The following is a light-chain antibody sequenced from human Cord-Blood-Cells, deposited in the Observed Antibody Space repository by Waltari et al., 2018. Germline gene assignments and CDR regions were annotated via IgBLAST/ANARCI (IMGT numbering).Light chain of an antibody. CDR1: SRDVGGYNY. CDR2: DVS. J-gene: IGLJ1*01. Sequence: QSALTQPRSVSQSPGPLVTISCTGTSRDVGGYNYVSWYQQHPGKAPKLMIDDVSKRPSGVPDRFSGSKSGNTASLTISGLQAEDEADYYCCSYAGSYTYVFGTGTKVTVL. V-gene: IGLV2-11*01. CDR3: CSYAGSYTYV.